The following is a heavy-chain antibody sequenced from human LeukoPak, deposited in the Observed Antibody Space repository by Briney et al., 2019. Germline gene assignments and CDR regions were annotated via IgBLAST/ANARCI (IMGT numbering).Heavy chain of an antibody. V-gene: IGHV3-23*01. CDR2: ISGSGGST. CDR1: GFTFSSYG. CDR3: AKAARYCSSTSCYGFDY. J-gene: IGHJ4*02. Sequence: GGSLRLSCAASGFTFSSYGMNWVRQAPGKGLEWVSAISGSGGSTYYADSVKGRFTISRDNSKNTLYLQMNSLRAEDTAVYYCAKAARYCSSTSCYGFDYWGQGTLVTVSS. D-gene: IGHD2-2*01.